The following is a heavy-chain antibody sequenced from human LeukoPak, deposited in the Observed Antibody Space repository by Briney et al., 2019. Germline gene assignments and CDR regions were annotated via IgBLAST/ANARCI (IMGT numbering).Heavy chain of an antibody. D-gene: IGHD3-3*01. CDR1: GGTFSSNA. CDR3: ASITIFGVVVSDY. CDR2: IIPIFGAA. V-gene: IGHV1-69*06. Sequence: SVKVSCKASGGTFSSNAISWVRQAPGQGLEWMGRIIPIFGAANYAQKFQGRVTITADKSTSTAYMELSSLRSEDTAVYYCASITIFGVVVSDYWGQGTLVTVSS. J-gene: IGHJ4*02.